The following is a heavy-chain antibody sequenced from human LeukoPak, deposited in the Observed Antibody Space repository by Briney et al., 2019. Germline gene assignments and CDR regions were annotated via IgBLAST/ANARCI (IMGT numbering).Heavy chain of an antibody. V-gene: IGHV4-34*01. Sequence: SETLSLTCAVYGGSFSGYYWSWIRQPPGKGLEWIGEINHSGSTNYNPSLKSRVTISVDTSKNQFSLKLSSVTAADTAVYYCARDLMGIAYREAFYYWGQGTLVTVSS. CDR3: ARDLMGIAYREAFYY. J-gene: IGHJ4*02. CDR2: INHSGST. CDR1: GGSFSGYY. D-gene: IGHD6-13*01.